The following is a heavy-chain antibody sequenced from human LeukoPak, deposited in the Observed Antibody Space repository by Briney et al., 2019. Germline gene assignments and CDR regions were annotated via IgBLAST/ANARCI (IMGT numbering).Heavy chain of an antibody. Sequence: PSETLSLTCTVSGGSISRYYWSWIRQPAGKGLEWIGRIYTSGSTNYNPSLKSRVTMSVDTSKNQFSLKLSSVTAADTAVYYCARDIIRAPYDFTYYHYYMDVWGKGTTVTVSS. CDR1: GGSISRYY. V-gene: IGHV4-4*07. CDR2: IYTSGST. CDR3: ARDIIRAPYDFTYYHYYMDV. D-gene: IGHD3-3*01. J-gene: IGHJ6*03.